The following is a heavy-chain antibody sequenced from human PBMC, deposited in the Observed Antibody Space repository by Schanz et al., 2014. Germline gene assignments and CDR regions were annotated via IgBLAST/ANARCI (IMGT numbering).Heavy chain of an antibody. Sequence: QLLESGGGLVQPGGSLKLSCAASGLIFSNYVMSWVRQAPGKGLEWVSTIGTSGGTNYAQSVKGRFTISRDNAKSSLYLEMNSLRAEDTALYYCARERRNADIDEWGQGTLVTVSS. CDR1: GLIFSNYV. CDR3: ARERRNADIDE. CDR2: IGTSGGT. J-gene: IGHJ4*02. V-gene: IGHV3-23*01.